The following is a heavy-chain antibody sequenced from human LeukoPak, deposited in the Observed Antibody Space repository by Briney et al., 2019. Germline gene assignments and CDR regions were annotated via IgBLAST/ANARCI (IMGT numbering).Heavy chain of an antibody. CDR2: ISYDGSNK. V-gene: IGHV3-30*04. J-gene: IGHJ4*02. D-gene: IGHD2-15*01. Sequence: PGGSLRLSCAASGFTFSSYAMHWVRQAPGKGLEWVAVISYDGSNKYYADSVKGRFTISRDNSKNTLYLQMNSLRAEDTAVYYCARDIRVVVLDYWGQGTLVTVSS. CDR3: ARDIRVVVLDY. CDR1: GFTFSSYA.